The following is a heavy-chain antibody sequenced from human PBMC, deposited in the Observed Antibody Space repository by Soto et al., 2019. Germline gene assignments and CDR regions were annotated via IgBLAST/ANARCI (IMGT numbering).Heavy chain of an antibody. Sequence: EVQLVESGGGLVKPGGSLRLSCAASGFTFSSYSMNWVRQAPGKGLEWVSSISSSSSYIYYADSVKGRFTISRDNAKHSPYLQMTSLRADDTAVYYCARATSEILTGAKHDYWGQGTLVTVSS. CDR2: ISSSSSYI. J-gene: IGHJ4*02. V-gene: IGHV3-21*01. CDR1: GFTFSSYS. D-gene: IGHD3-9*01. CDR3: ARATSEILTGAKHDY.